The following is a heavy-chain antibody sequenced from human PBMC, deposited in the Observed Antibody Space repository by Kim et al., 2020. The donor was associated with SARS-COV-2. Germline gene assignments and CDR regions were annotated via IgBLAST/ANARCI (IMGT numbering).Heavy chain of an antibody. D-gene: IGHD6-19*01. Sequence: SETLSLTCTVSGGSISSGSYYWSWIRQPAGKGLEWIGRIYTSGSTNYNPSLKSRVTISVDTSKNQFSLKLSSVTAADTAVYYCARAAPNGQWLAYFDYWGQGTLVTVSS. J-gene: IGHJ4*02. CDR1: GGSISSGSYY. CDR2: IYTSGST. CDR3: ARAAPNGQWLAYFDY. V-gene: IGHV4-61*02.